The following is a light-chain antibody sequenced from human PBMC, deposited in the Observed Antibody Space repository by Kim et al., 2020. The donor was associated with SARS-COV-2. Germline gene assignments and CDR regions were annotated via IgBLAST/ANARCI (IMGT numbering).Light chain of an antibody. CDR1: SSNIGAGYD. J-gene: IGLJ3*02. Sequence: RVTIASTESSSNIGAGYDVHWYQQLPGTAPKLLIYGNSNRPSGVPDRFSGSKSGTSASLAITGLQAEDEADYYCQSYDSSLSGWVFGGGTQLTVL. V-gene: IGLV1-40*01. CDR3: QSYDSSLSGWV. CDR2: GNS.